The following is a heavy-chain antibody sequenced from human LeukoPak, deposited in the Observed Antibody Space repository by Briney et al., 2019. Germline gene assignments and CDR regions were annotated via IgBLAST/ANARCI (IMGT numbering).Heavy chain of an antibody. Sequence: PGGSLRHSCAASGFTFSNYNMNWVRQAPGKGLEWVSYISSSSNNIYYADSVKGRFTNFRDNAKNSLYLQMNSLRAEDTAVYYCARAPQYCTDGVCYGGAHYFDYWGRETVVPVSS. CDR1: GFTFSNYN. CDR3: ARAPQYCTDGVCYGGAHYFDY. D-gene: IGHD2-8*01. CDR2: ISSSSNNI. V-gene: IGHV3-48*01. J-gene: IGHJ4*02.